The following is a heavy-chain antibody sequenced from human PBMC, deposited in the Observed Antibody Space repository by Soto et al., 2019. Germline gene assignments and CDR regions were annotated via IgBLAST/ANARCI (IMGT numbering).Heavy chain of an antibody. V-gene: IGHV1-69*12. CDR3: ASLKPEEPEYSSSSYGMDV. D-gene: IGHD6-6*01. Sequence: QVQLVQSGAEVKKPGSSVKVSCKASGGTFSSYAISWVRQAPGQGLEWMGGIIPIFGTANYAQKFQGRVTITADESTSTAYMELSSLRSEDTAVYYCASLKPEEPEYSSSSYGMDVWGQGTTVTVSS. CDR1: GGTFSSYA. CDR2: IIPIFGTA. J-gene: IGHJ6*02.